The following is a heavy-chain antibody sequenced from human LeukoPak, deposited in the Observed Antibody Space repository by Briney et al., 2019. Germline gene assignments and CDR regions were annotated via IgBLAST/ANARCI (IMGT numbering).Heavy chain of an antibody. Sequence: SVKVSCTASGGTFSSYAISWVRQAPGQGLEWMGRIIPILGIANYAQKFQGRVIMTEDTSTDTAYMELSSLRSEDTAVYYCATLAAAGSFDYWGQGTLVTVSS. CDR3: ATLAAAGSFDY. J-gene: IGHJ4*02. CDR2: IIPILGIA. D-gene: IGHD6-13*01. V-gene: IGHV1-69*04. CDR1: GGTFSSYA.